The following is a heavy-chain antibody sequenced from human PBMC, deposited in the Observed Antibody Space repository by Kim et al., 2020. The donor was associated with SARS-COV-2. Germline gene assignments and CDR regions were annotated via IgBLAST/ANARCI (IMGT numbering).Heavy chain of an antibody. V-gene: IGHV3-66*01. CDR3: AREDSYGTLARYYYGMDV. J-gene: IGHJ6*02. D-gene: IGHD5-18*01. Sequence: KGRFTIPRDHSKNPLYLKMNSLRAEDTAVYYCAREDSYGTLARYYYGMDVWGQGTTVTVSS.